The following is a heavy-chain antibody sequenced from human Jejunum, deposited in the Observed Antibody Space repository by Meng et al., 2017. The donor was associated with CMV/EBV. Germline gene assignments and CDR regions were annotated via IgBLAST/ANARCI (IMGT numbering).Heavy chain of an antibody. Sequence: FTFSSYWMHWVRQAPGKGLVWVSRINSDGSSTSYADSVKGRFTISRDNAKNTLYLQMNSLRAEDTAVYYCAREGGGTIAPRDLDYWGQGTLVTVSS. CDR3: AREGGGTIAPRDLDY. CDR2: INSDGSST. CDR1: FTFSSYW. J-gene: IGHJ4*02. D-gene: IGHD6-6*01. V-gene: IGHV3-74*01.